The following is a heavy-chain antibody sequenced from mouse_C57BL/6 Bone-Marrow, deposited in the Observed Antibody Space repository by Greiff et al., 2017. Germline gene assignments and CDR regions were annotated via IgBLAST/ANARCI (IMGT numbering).Heavy chain of an antibody. J-gene: IGHJ2*01. CDR1: GYTFTRYW. V-gene: IGHV1-7*01. CDR3: ARNYYGSSHYFDY. D-gene: IGHD1-1*01. Sequence: VQLQQSGAELAKPGASVKLSCKASGYTFTRYWMHWVKQRPGQGLEWIGYINPSSGYTKYNQKFKDKATLTADKSSSTAYMQLSSLTYEDSAVYYWARNYYGSSHYFDYWGQGTTLTVSS. CDR2: INPSSGYT.